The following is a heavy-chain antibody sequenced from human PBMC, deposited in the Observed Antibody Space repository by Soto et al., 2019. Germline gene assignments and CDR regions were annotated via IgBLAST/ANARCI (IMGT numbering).Heavy chain of an antibody. CDR2: IYYSGST. CDR1: GGPISSSSYY. V-gene: IGHV4-39*01. Sequence: PSETLSLTCTVSGGPISSSSYYWGWIRQPPGKGLEWIGSIYYSGSTYYNPSLKSRVTISVDTSKNQFSLKLSSVTAADTAVYYCASGHKESVLRYFDWLLPIFDYWGQGALVTVSS. CDR3: ASGHKESVLRYFDWLLPIFDY. D-gene: IGHD3-9*01. J-gene: IGHJ4*02.